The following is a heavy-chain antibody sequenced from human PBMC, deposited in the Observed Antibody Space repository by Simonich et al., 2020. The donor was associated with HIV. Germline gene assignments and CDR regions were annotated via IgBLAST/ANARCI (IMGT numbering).Heavy chain of an antibody. Sequence: EVQLVESGGGLVQPGGSLRLSCAASGFTFSTYWMHWVRQAPGKGVVGVTRINSDESSTSYADPVKGRFTISRDNAKNTLYLQMNSLRAEDTAVYYCGRGVENDYWGQGTLVTVSS. V-gene: IGHV3-74*01. CDR1: GFTFSTYW. CDR2: INSDESST. CDR3: GRGVENDY. J-gene: IGHJ4*02.